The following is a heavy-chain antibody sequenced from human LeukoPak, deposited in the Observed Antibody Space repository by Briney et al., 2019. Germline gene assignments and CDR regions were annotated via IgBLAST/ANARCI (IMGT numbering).Heavy chain of an antibody. CDR2: IYTSGST. J-gene: IGHJ1*01. CDR1: GGSISSGSYY. Sequence: PSQTLSLTCTVSGGSISSGSYYWSWIRQPAGKGLEWIGRIYTSGSTNYNPSLKSRVTISVDTSKNQFSLKLSSVTAADTAVYYCARDRGDDYGAKEYFQHWGQGTLVTVSS. V-gene: IGHV4-61*02. CDR3: ARDRGDDYGAKEYFQH. D-gene: IGHD4-17*01.